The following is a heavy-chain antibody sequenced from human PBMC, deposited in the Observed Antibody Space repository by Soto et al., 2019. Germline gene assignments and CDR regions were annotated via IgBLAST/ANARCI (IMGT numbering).Heavy chain of an antibody. V-gene: IGHV1-46*03. Sequence: QVQLVQSGAEVKKPGASVKVSCKASGYTFTSYYMHWVRQAPGQGLEWMGIINPSGGSTSYAQKFQGRVTMTRDTSTSTVYMELSSLRAEDTAVYYCAILARAAGTGCDWGQGTLVTVSS. CDR2: INPSGGST. CDR1: GYTFTSYY. D-gene: IGHD6-13*01. CDR3: AILARAAGTGCD. J-gene: IGHJ4*02.